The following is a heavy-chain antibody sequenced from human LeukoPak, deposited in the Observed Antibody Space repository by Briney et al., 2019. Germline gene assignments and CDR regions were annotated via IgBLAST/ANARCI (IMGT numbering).Heavy chain of an antibody. CDR2: IIPILGIA. CDR1: GGTFSSYA. J-gene: IGHJ5*02. CDR3: ARVDYGSGIGWFDP. Sequence: GSSVKVSCKASGGTFSSYAISWVRQAPGQGLEWMGTIIPILGIANYAQKFQGRVTITADKSTSTAYMELSSLRSEDTAVYYCARVDYGSGIGWFDPWGQGTLVTVSS. V-gene: IGHV1-69*04. D-gene: IGHD3-10*01.